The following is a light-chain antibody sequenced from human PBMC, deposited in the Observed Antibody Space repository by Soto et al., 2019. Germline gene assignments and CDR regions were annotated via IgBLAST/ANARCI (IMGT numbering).Light chain of an antibody. J-gene: IGKJ4*01. Sequence: DLHMTQSPSSLSASVGDRVTITCRAGQSISIYLNWYQQKPGKAPNVLIYAASSLQSGVPSRFSGSGSGTDLIITISSLQPEDSATYDGQQSFSTPLTFGGGTKVDIK. CDR3: QQSFSTPLT. CDR2: AAS. CDR1: QSISIY. V-gene: IGKV1-39*01.